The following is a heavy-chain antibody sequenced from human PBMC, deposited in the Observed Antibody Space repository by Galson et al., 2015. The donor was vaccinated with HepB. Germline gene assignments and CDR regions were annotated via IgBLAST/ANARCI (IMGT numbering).Heavy chain of an antibody. D-gene: IGHD6-6*01. CDR3: ARDGGTRSSIDL. CDR1: GFTFRRDA. CDR2: ISDDGSEK. Sequence: SLRLSCAASGFTFRRDAMHWVRQAPGKGLEWVAVISDDGSEKYYPDSAKGRFTIFRDNSQNTLYLQMNSLRTDDTAVYYCARDGGTRSSIDLWGQGTLVTVSS. V-gene: IGHV3-30-3*01. J-gene: IGHJ5*02.